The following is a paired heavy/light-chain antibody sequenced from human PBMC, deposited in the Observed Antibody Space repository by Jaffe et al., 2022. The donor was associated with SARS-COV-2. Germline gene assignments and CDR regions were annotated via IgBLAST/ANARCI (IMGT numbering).Light chain of an antibody. V-gene: IGLV3-25*03. Sequence: SFELTQPPSVSVSPGQTARITCSGDAVPKQYVYWYQQKPGQAPVMVIFKDDKRPSGIPERFSGSSSGTTVTLTISGVRAEDEADYYCQSTDSSDTYVIFGGGTKLTVL. CDR2: KDD. CDR1: AVPKQY. J-gene: IGLJ2*01. CDR3: QSTDSSDTYVI.
Heavy chain of an antibody. D-gene: IGHD2-15*01. V-gene: IGHV4-59*08. CDR1: GGSTGSFY. Sequence: QVQLQESGPGLVKPSETLSLTCTVSGGSTGSFYWSWIRQPPGKELEWIGYVFYTGSTTSNPSLKSRVTMSLDTSTNQFSLRLSSVTAADTAVYYCARGQGAAIWEGYFSLWGQGTLVTVSS. J-gene: IGHJ1*01. CDR3: ARGQGAAIWEGYFSL. CDR2: VFYTGST.